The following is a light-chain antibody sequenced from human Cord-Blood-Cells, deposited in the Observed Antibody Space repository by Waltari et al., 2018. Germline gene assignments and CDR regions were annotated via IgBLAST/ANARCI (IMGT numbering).Light chain of an antibody. CDR3: SSYTSSSTNYV. J-gene: IGLJ1*01. CDR1: SSDVGGYNY. CDR2: DVS. Sequence: QSALTQPASVSGSPGQSITISCTGTSSDVGGYNYVSWYQQHPGKAPKLMIDDVSNRPSGVSNRFSGSESGNTASLTISGLQAEDEADYYCSSYTSSSTNYVVGTGTKVAVL. V-gene: IGLV2-14*01.